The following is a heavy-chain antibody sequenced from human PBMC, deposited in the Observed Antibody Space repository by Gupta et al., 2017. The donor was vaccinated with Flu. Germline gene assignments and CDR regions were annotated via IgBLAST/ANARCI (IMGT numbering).Heavy chain of an antibody. CDR2: ISRISRFT. CDR1: GVTFDSFT. Sequence: GVTFDSFTMHWVGKAPGKGLEWVSAISRISRFTFFADSVKGRVTISRDNAKNSVSLQMDSLTAEDTAVYYCAKNRASGTTKGPFDVWGRGTRVTVSA. CDR3: AKNRASGTTKGPFDV. V-gene: IGHV3-21*06. D-gene: IGHD1-1*01. J-gene: IGHJ3*01.